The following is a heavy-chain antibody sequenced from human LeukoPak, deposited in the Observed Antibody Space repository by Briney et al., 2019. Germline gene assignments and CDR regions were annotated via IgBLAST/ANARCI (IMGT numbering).Heavy chain of an antibody. CDR2: INHSGST. CDR3: ARGGTMTRPYPRYYYYGMDV. D-gene: IGHD3-22*01. V-gene: IGHV4-34*01. Sequence: PSETLSLTCAVYGGSFSGYYWSWVRQPPGKGLEWIGEINHSGSTNYNPSLKSRVTISVDTSKNQFSLKLSSVTAADTAVYYCARGGTMTRPYPRYYYYGMDVWGKGTTVTVSS. CDR1: GGSFSGYY. J-gene: IGHJ6*04.